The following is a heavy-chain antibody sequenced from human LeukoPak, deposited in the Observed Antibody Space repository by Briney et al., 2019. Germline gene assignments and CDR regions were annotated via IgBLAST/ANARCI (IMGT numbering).Heavy chain of an antibody. J-gene: IGHJ5*02. CDR1: GGSISSYY. CDR3: ARKTYCSGGRCYGENWFDP. Sequence: SETLSLTCTVSGGSISSYYWNWIRQPAGKGLEWIGRIYTSGSTNYNPSLKSRVTMSVDTSKSQFSLNLSSVTAADTAVYYCARKTYCSGGRCYGENWFDPWGQGTLVTVSS. V-gene: IGHV4-4*07. D-gene: IGHD2-15*01. CDR2: IYTSGST.